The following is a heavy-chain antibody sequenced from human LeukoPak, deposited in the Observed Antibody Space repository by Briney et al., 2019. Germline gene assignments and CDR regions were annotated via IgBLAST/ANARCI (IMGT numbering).Heavy chain of an antibody. V-gene: IGHV3-66*01. CDR3: ARDHPYHSSTYHYGMYV. CDR2: IFDGGST. J-gene: IGHJ6*02. D-gene: IGHD6-6*01. Sequence: GGSLRLSCAASGFTVSNNYMTWVRQAPGKGLEWVSVIFDGGSTYYADSVKGRFTISRDNSKNTLYLQMNRLRVEDTAVYYCARDHPYHSSTYHYGMYVWGQGTTVTVSS. CDR1: GFTVSNNY.